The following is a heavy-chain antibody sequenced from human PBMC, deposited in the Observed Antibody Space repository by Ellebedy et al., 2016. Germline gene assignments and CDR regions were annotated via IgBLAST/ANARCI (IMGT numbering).Heavy chain of an antibody. J-gene: IGHJ4*02. CDR2: IKQDGSEK. V-gene: IGHV3-7*03. CDR1: GFTFSSYW. Sequence: GESLKISXAASGFTFSSYWMSWVRQAPGKGLEWVANIKQDGSEKYYVDSVKGRFTISRDNSKNTLYLQMNNLRVDDTALYYCRQGHYFDQWGQGALVTVSS. CDR3: RQGHYFDQ.